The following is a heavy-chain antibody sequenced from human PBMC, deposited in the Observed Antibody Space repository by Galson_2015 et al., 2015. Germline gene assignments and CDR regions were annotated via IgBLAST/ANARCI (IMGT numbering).Heavy chain of an antibody. J-gene: IGHJ4*02. CDR3: TRDGVVVGANDYYFDH. CDR2: IRSKAYGGTT. Sequence: SLRLSCAGSGFSFGDDAMSWVRQAPGKGLEWVGFIRSKAYGGTTEYAASVKGRFTISRDDSKSIAYLQMNTLKIEDTAVYYCTRDGVVVGANDYYFDHWGQGNLVTVSS. D-gene: IGHD2-15*01. V-gene: IGHV3-49*04. CDR1: GFSFGDDA.